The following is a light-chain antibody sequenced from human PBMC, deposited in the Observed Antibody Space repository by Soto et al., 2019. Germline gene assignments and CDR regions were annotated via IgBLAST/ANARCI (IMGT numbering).Light chain of an antibody. V-gene: IGKV1-17*01. CDR1: QGIRKD. J-gene: IGKJ1*01. CDR3: LQHNSYPRT. Sequence: DTQMTQSPSSLSASVEDRVTITCRASQGIRKDLGWYQQKPGKAPKRLIYAASSLQSGVPSRFSGSGSGTEFTLTISSLQPEDFATYYCLQHNSYPRTFGQGTKVEIK. CDR2: AAS.